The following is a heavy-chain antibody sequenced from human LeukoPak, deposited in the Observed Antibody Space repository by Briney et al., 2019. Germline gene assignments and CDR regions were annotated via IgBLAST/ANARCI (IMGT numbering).Heavy chain of an antibody. V-gene: IGHV3-48*03. J-gene: IGHJ6*02. CDR3: ARRLPYYGMDV. CDR1: GFTFSSYE. Sequence: PAESLRLSCAASGFTFSSYEIHWVRQAPGKGLEWVSRIGGIGSIVYSDSVKGRFTISTDSAKTSVYLQMNSLRAEDTGVYYCARRLPYYGMDVWGQGTTITVSS. CDR2: IGGIGSIV.